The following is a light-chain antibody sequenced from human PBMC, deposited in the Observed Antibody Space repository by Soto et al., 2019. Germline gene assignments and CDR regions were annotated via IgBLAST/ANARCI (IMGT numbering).Light chain of an antibody. CDR3: QQSYSTPYT. CDR1: QSITNY. V-gene: IGKV1-39*01. Sequence: DIQMTQAPSSLAASVGDRVTITSRTRQSITNYLNWYQQKPGKAPKLLIFAASNMQGGVPSRFSGSGSRTDFTLTISSLQPEDFATYYCQQSYSTPYTFGGGTRVEI. J-gene: IGKJ4*01. CDR2: AAS.